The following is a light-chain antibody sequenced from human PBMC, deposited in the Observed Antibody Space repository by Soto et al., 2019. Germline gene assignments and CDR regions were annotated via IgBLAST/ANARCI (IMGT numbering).Light chain of an antibody. J-gene: IGKJ1*01. CDR2: KAS. Sequence: MSQSPATVSAYVGDRVTIDCRASQSISSWLAWYQQKPGKAPKLLIYKASSLESGVPSRFSGSGSGTEFTLTISSLQPDDFATYYCQQYNSYSFGQGTKV. V-gene: IGKV1-5*03. CDR3: QQYNSYS. CDR1: QSISSW.